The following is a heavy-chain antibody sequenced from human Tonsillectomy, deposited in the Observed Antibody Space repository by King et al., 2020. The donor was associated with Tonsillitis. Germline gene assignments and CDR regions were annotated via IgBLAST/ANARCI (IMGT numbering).Heavy chain of an antibody. D-gene: IGHD1-26*01. V-gene: IGHV3-33*01. J-gene: IGHJ4*02. Sequence: VQLVESGGGVVQPGRSLRLSCAASGFTFSSNGMHWVRQAPGKGLEWVAVTWYDGSNEHYADSVKGRFTISRDNSKNTLYLQMNSLRAEDTAVYYCARDLGYSGNYAIDYWGQGTLVIVSS. CDR1: GFTFSSNG. CDR2: TWYDGSNE. CDR3: ARDLGYSGNYAIDY.